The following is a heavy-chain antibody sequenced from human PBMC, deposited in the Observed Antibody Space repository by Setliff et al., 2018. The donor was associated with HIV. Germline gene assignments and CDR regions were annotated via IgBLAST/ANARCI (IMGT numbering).Heavy chain of an antibody. V-gene: IGHV4-59*01. J-gene: IGHJ4*02. Sequence: SETLSLTCSVSGGSFSGYYWSWIRQPPGKGLEWIGYIYVYNSERTNYNPSLTSRVTISVDTSRNQFSLKLTSVTATDTAIYYCARAVNFDYWGQGTQVTVSS. D-gene: IGHD6-19*01. CDR3: ARAVNFDY. CDR2: IYVYNSERT. CDR1: GGSFSGYY.